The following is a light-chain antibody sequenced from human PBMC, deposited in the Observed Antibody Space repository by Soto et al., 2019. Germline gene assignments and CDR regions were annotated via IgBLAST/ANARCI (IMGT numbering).Light chain of an antibody. V-gene: IGLV8-61*01. CDR2: STN. CDR3: VLYMGSGIWV. CDR1: SGSVSTSYY. J-gene: IGLJ3*02. Sequence: QTVVTQEPSVSVSPGRTVTLTCGLSSGSVSTSYYPSWYQQTPGQAPRTLIYSTNTRSSGVPDRFSGSILGNKAALTITGAQADDESDYYWVLYMGSGIWVFGGGTKLTVL.